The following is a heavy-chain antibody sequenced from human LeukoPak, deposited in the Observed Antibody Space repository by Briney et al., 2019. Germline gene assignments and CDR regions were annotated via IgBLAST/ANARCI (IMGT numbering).Heavy chain of an antibody. CDR1: GFTFSTHE. Sequence: GGSLRLSCAASGFTFSTHEMHWVRQAPGKGLVWVSRINSDGSSTSYADSVKGRFTISRDNAKNTLYLQMNSLRAEDTAVYYCARAYYYGSGSYSYYGMDVWGQGTTVTVSS. CDR2: INSDGSST. J-gene: IGHJ6*02. D-gene: IGHD3-10*01. CDR3: ARAYYYGSGSYSYYGMDV. V-gene: IGHV3-74*01.